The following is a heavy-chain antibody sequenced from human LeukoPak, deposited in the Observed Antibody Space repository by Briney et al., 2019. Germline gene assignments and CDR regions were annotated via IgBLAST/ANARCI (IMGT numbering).Heavy chain of an antibody. CDR3: AKFPGYSSGHAADY. V-gene: IGHV3-74*01. CDR1: GFTFSSYW. D-gene: IGHD6-19*01. J-gene: IGHJ4*02. CDR2: IHGDGSSTST. Sequence: GGSLRLSCTASGFTFSSYWMHWVRQAPGKGLMWVSRIHGDGSSTSTSYAGSVKGRFTISSDNAKNTLYLQMDSLRAEDTAVYYCAKFPGYSSGHAADYWGQGTLVTVSS.